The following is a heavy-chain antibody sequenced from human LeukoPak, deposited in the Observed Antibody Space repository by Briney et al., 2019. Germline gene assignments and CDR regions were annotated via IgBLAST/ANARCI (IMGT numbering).Heavy chain of an antibody. Sequence: SETLSLTCAVYGGSFSGYYWSWIRQPPGKGLEWIGEINHSGSTNCNPSLKSRVTISVDTSKNQFSLKLSSVTAADTAVYYCARAPRYFDWLSRSCWFDPWGQGTLVTVSS. D-gene: IGHD3-9*01. J-gene: IGHJ5*02. CDR1: GGSFSGYY. V-gene: IGHV4-34*01. CDR2: INHSGST. CDR3: ARAPRYFDWLSRSCWFDP.